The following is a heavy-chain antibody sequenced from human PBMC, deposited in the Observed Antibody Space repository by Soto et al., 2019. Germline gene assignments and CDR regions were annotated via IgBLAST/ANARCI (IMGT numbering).Heavy chain of an antibody. CDR3: ARGRDGDY. D-gene: IGHD6-6*01. CDR1: GYAFTTYG. V-gene: IGHV1-18*01. CDR2: ISAHNGNT. Sequence: QVHLVQSGAEVKKPGASVKVSCKGSGYAFTTYGITWVRQAPGKGLEWMGWISAHNGNTNYAQKLQGRVTVTRDTSTSTAYMELRRLRSDDTAVYYCARGRDGDYWGQGALVTVSS. J-gene: IGHJ4*02.